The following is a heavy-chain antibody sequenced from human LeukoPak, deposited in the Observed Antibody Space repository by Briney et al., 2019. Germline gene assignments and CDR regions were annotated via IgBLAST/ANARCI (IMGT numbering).Heavy chain of an antibody. J-gene: IGHJ6*04. CDR3: SRALEV. V-gene: IGHV3-7*01. Sequence: GGSLRLSCEVSGFIFRSYWMDWVRQAPGRGLEWMANINQDGSEEYFVDSVKGRFTISRDNAKNSLYLQMNSLRAEDTAVYYCSRALEVWGKGTTVTVSS. CDR1: GFIFRSYW. CDR2: INQDGSEE.